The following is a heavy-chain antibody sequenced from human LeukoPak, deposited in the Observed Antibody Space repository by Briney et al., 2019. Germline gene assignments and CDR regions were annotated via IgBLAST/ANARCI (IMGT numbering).Heavy chain of an antibody. CDR2: ISNNGGDT. D-gene: IGHD3-10*01. Sequence: GGSLRLSCAASGFTFSSYAMSWVRQAPGKGLEWVSSISNNGGDTYYADSVNGRFTISRDNSKNTLYVQMNNLRAEDTAVYYCVSLYYYGSRPRHAFDIWGQGTMVTVSS. CDR3: VSLYYYGSRPRHAFDI. V-gene: IGHV3-23*01. CDR1: GFTFSSYA. J-gene: IGHJ3*02.